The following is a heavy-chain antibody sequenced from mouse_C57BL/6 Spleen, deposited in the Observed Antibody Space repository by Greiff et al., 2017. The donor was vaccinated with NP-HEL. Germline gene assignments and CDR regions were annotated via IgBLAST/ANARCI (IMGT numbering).Heavy chain of an antibody. D-gene: IGHD1-1*01. CDR1: GYTFTDYN. J-gene: IGHJ4*01. CDR2: INPNNGGT. CDR3: ARLPPNYYGSSPYDAMDY. V-gene: IGHV1-18*01. Sequence: VQLQQSGPELVKPGASVKIPCKASGYTFTDYNMDWVKQSHGKSLEWIGDINPNNGGTIYNQKFKGKATLTVDKSSSTAYMELRSLTSEDTAVYYCARLPPNYYGSSPYDAMDYWGQGTSVTVSS.